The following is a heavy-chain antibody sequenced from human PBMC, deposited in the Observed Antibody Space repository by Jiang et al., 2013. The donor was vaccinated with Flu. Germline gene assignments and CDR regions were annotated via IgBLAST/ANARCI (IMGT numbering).Heavy chain of an antibody. J-gene: IGHJ5*02. Sequence: GSGLVKPSQTLSLTCSVSDDALNSADFHWHWMRQLPGKGLEWIGYIHSSGDTYYNASLKSRVTISMDRSRSHFSLKVISVTAADTAIYYCARGAVSWRRARDWFDPWADGTVVDRLL. CDR2: IHSSGDT. D-gene: IGHD3-16*01. V-gene: IGHV4-30-4*08. CDR1: DDALNSADFH. CDR3: ARGAVSWRRARDWFDP.